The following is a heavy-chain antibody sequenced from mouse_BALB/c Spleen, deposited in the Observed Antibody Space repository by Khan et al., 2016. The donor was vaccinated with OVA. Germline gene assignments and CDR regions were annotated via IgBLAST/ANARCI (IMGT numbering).Heavy chain of an antibody. J-gene: IGHJ3*01. D-gene: IGHD2-12*01. CDR1: GFNIKDYY. CDR3: ARECYSPWFAY. V-gene: IGHV14-1*02. Sequence: VQLQQSGAELVRPGALVNLSCKASGFNIKDYYMHWVKQRPEQGLEWIGWIDPENGNTIYDPKFQGKASIKSDTSSNTAYLQRSSLTSEDTAVYYGARECYSPWFAYWGQGTLVTVSA. CDR2: IDPENGNT.